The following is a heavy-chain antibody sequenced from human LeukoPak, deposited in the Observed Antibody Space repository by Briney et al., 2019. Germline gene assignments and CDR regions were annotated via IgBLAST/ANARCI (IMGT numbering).Heavy chain of an antibody. CDR3: AGETVYARDFDY. D-gene: IGHD2-8*01. J-gene: IGHJ4*02. V-gene: IGHV3-66*01. CDR2: IYSGGST. CDR1: GFTVSSNY. Sequence: PGGSLRLSCAASGFTVSSNYMNWVRQAPGRGLEWVSVIYSGGSTDYADSVKGRSTISRDNSKNMLYLQLNSLRAEDTAVYYCAGETVYARDFDYWGQGTLVTVSS.